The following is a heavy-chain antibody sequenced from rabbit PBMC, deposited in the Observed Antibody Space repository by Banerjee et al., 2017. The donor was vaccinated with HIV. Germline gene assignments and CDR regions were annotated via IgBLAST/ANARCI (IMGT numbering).Heavy chain of an antibody. CDR1: GIDFSSDYY. CDR2: IYTGSGST. V-gene: IGHV1S45*01. CDR3: AGDPWSGWNL. Sequence: QLQLEESGGGLVKPGGTLTLTCKASGIDFSSDYYMCWVRQAPGKGLEWIASIYTGSGSTYYASWAKGRFTISKTSSTTVTLQMTSLTAADTATYFCAGDPWSGWNLWGPGTLVTVS. J-gene: IGHJ4*01. D-gene: IGHD4-1*01.